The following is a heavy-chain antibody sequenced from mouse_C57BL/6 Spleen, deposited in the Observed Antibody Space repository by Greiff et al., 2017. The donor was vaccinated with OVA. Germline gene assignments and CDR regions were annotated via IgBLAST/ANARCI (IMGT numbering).Heavy chain of an antibody. CDR2: IYPGSGST. D-gene: IGHD1-1*01. Sequence: QVQLQQPGAELVKPGASVKMSCKASGYTFTSYWITWVKQRPGQGLEWIGDIYPGSGSTNYNEKFKSKATLTVDTSSSTAYMQLSSLTSEDSAVYYCARGSYGSSPYWYFDVWGTETTVTVSS. CDR3: ARGSYGSSPYWYFDV. CDR1: GYTFTSYW. V-gene: IGHV1-55*01. J-gene: IGHJ1*03.